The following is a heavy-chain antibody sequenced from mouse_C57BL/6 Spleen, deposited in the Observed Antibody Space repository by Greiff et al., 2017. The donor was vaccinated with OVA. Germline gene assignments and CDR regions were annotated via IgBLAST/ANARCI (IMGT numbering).Heavy chain of an antibody. Sequence: VKLMESGPGLVQPSQSLSITCTVSGFSLTSYGVHWVRQSPGKGLEWLGVIWRGGSTDYNAAFMSRLSITKDNSKSQVFFKMNSLQADDTAIYYCAIAYDGYYGFAYWGQGTLVTVSA. CDR3: AIAYDGYYGFAY. V-gene: IGHV2-5*01. D-gene: IGHD2-3*01. CDR1: GFSLTSYG. CDR2: IWRGGST. J-gene: IGHJ3*01.